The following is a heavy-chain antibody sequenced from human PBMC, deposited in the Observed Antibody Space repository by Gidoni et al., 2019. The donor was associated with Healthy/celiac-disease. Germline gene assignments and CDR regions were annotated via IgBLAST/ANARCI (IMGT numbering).Heavy chain of an antibody. Sequence: QVQLVQSGAEVKKPGASVKVSCKASGYTFTSYYMHWVRQAPGQGLEWMGIINPSGGSTSYAQKFQGRVTMTRDTSTSTVYMELSSLRSEDTAVYYCARGDCGGDCYPDDDAFDIWGQGTMVTVSS. V-gene: IGHV1-46*01. CDR1: GYTFTSYY. J-gene: IGHJ3*02. D-gene: IGHD2-21*02. CDR3: ARGDCGGDCYPDDDAFDI. CDR2: INPSGGST.